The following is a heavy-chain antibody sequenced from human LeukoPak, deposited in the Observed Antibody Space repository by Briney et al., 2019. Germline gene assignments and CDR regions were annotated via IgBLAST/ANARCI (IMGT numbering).Heavy chain of an antibody. CDR2: ISWDGGST. Sequence: GGSLRLSCAASGFTFDDYTMHWVRQAPGKGLEWVSLISWDGGSTYYADSVKGRFTISRDNSKNSLYLQMNSLRTEDTALYYCAKDIGGLLEWLAIDYWGQGTLVTVSS. D-gene: IGHD3-3*01. CDR1: GFTFDDYT. CDR3: AKDIGGLLEWLAIDY. J-gene: IGHJ4*02. V-gene: IGHV3-43*01.